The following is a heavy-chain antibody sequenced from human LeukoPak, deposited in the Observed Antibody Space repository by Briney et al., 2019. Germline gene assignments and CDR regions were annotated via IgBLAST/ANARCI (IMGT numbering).Heavy chain of an antibody. V-gene: IGHV6-1*01. J-gene: IGHJ4*02. CDR3: ARDQAPMGCDY. Sequence: SQTLSLTCAISGDSVSSNTAAWNWIRLSPSRGLEWLGRTYYRSKWFYDYAVSVRSRIIINPGTSRNHFSLQLDSVTSDDTAVYYCARDQAPMGCDYWGRGTLVTVSS. CDR2: TYYRSKWFY. D-gene: IGHD3-10*01. CDR1: GDSVSSNTAA.